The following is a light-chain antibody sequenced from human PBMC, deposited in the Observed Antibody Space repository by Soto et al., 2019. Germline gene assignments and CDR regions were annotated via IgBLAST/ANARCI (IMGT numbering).Light chain of an antibody. Sequence: QSALTQPASVSGSPGQSITISCTGTNSDVGAYPYVSWYQQHPGNAPKLLIYEVADRPSGLSDRFSGSKSGNTASLTISALQAEDEAVYYCSSYATSGTNVIFGGGTKVTVL. J-gene: IGLJ2*01. V-gene: IGLV2-14*03. CDR1: NSDVGAYPY. CDR3: SSYATSGTNVI. CDR2: EVA.